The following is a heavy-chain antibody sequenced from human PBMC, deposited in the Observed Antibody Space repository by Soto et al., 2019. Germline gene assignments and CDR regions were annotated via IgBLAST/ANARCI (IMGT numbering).Heavy chain of an antibody. CDR3: GRGRSGQIVVFY. V-gene: IGHV1-2*02. D-gene: IGHD1-26*01. CDR2: IGPEGGAT. J-gene: IGHJ4*02. CDR1: GYTFTGHY. Sequence: ASVKVSCKASGYTFTGHYIHWVRQAPEQGPEWMGEIGPEGGATRYAQKFQGRVTMTRDTSITTVYMELKNLSPDDTAVYYCGRGRSGQIVVFYWGQGTPVTVSS.